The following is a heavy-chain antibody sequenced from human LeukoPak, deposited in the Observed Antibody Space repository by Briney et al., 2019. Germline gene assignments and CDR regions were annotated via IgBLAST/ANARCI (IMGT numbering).Heavy chain of an antibody. J-gene: IGHJ4*02. CDR3: ARGRSYGFDFDS. V-gene: IGHV4-61*01. CDR1: GVSINTCCCY. D-gene: IGHD5-18*01. CDR2: KYYSGST. Sequence: SETLSLTCDVSGVSINTCCCYWTWIRQPPGKGLEWIGYKYYSGSTRYNSSLRSRLTISLDSSKNQFSLRLTSVTAADTAVYYCARGRSYGFDFDSWGPGTLVIVSS.